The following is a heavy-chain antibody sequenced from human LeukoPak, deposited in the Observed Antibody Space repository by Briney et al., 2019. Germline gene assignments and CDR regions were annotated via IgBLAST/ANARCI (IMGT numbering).Heavy chain of an antibody. CDR1: GYTFTRYD. CDR2: ISAYNGNA. D-gene: IGHD1-7*01. CDR3: AREAGTTDYYYGMDV. J-gene: IGHJ6*02. Sequence: ASVKVSCKASGYTFTRYDINWVRQATGQGLEWLGWISAYNGNANYAQKLQGRVTMTTDTSTSTAYMELRSLRSDDPAVYYCAREAGTTDYYYGMDVWGQGTTVTVSS. V-gene: IGHV1-18*01.